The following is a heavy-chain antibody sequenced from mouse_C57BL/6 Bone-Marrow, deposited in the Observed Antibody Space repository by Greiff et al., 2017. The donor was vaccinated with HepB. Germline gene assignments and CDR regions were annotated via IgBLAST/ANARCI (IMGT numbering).Heavy chain of an antibody. CDR2: IDPSDSYT. CDR3: AREDTTVVADFDY. D-gene: IGHD1-1*01. J-gene: IGHJ2*01. Sequence: QVQLQQPGAELVMPGASVKLSCKASGYTFTSYWMHWVKQRPGQGLEWIGEIDPSDSYTNYNQKFKGKSTLTVDKSSSTAYMQLSSLTSEDSAFYYCAREDTTVVADFDYWGQGTTLTVSS. CDR1: GYTFTSYW. V-gene: IGHV1-69*01.